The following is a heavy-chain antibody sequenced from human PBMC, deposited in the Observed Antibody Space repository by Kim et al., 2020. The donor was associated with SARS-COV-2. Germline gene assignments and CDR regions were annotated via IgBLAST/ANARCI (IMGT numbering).Heavy chain of an antibody. CDR3: AREGNDCGGDCSFLLYYGMDV. D-gene: IGHD2-21*02. J-gene: IGHJ6*02. V-gene: IGHV3-48*03. Sequence: FTISRDNAKNSLYLQMNSLRAEDTAVYYCAREGNDCGGDCSFLLYYGMDVWGQGTTVTVSS.